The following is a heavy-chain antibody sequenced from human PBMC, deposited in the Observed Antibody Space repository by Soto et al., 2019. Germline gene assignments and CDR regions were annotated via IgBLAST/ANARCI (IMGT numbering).Heavy chain of an antibody. D-gene: IGHD3-3*01. CDR1: GGTFSSYA. CDR2: IIPIFGTA. Sequence: QVQLVQSGAEVKKPGSSVKVSCKASGGTFSSYAISWVRQAPGQGLEWMGGIIPIFGTANYAQKFQGRVTITADESTSTAYMELSSLRSEDTAVYYWARVEPARGVVGVNWCDPWGQGTLVTVSS. V-gene: IGHV1-69*12. CDR3: ARVEPARGVVGVNWCDP. J-gene: IGHJ5*02.